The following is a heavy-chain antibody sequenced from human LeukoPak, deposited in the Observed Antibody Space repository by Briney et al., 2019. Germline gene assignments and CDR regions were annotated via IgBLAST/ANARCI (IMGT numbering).Heavy chain of an antibody. CDR3: VRVQGEVAFDY. CDR1: GGSFSGHF. CDR2: INHSGNT. V-gene: IGHV4-34*01. Sequence: SETLSLTCAVYGGSFSGHFWSWIRQPPGKGLEWIGEINHSGNTNYNPSLKTRVTISVDTSKNQFSLRLRSMTAADTAVYYCVRVQGEVAFDYGAQGPLAPVPS. D-gene: IGHD5-12*01. J-gene: IGHJ4*02.